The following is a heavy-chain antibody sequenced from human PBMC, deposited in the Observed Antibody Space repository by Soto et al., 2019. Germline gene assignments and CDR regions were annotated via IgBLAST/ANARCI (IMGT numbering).Heavy chain of an antibody. CDR1: GFTFSSYA. J-gene: IGHJ4*02. V-gene: IGHV3-23*01. D-gene: IGHD3-10*01. Sequence: EVQLLESGGGLVQPGGSLRLSCAASGFTFSSYAMSWVRQAPGKGLEWVSAISGSGGSTYYADSVKGRFTISRDNSKNTLYLQMNSLRAEDTAVYYCAKVALGTYGGYYGSGSYSLAFDYWGQGTLVTVSS. CDR3: AKVALGTYGGYYGSGSYSLAFDY. CDR2: ISGSGGST.